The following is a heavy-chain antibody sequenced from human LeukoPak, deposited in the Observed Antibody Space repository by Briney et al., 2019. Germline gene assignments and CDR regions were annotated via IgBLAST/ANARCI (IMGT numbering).Heavy chain of an antibody. Sequence: SETLSLTCTVSGGSISSYYWSWIRQPPGKGLEWIGYIYYSGSTNYNPSLKSRVTISVDTSKNQFSLKLSSVTAADTAVYYCASHITIFGVVIIQGAFDIWGQGTMVTVSS. CDR1: GGSISSYY. CDR2: IYYSGST. D-gene: IGHD3-3*01. J-gene: IGHJ3*02. CDR3: ASHITIFGVVIIQGAFDI. V-gene: IGHV4-59*12.